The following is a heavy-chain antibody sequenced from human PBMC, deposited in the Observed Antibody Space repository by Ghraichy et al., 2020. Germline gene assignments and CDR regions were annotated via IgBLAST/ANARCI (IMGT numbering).Heavy chain of an antibody. CDR2: MNPNSGNT. J-gene: IGHJ4*02. CDR1: GYTFTSYD. D-gene: IGHD5-12*01. V-gene: IGHV1-8*01. CDR3: ARRGATTPSYYFDY. Sequence: ASVKVSCKASGYTFTSYDINWVRQATGQGLEWMGWMNPNSGNTGYAQKFQGRVTMTRNTSISTAYMELSSLRSEDTAVYYCARRGATTPSYYFDYWGQGTLVTVSS.